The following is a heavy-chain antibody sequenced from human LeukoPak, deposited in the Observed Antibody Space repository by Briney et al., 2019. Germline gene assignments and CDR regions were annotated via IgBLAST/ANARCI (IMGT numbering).Heavy chain of an antibody. V-gene: IGHV3-30*18. Sequence: HSGGSLRLSCAASGFTFSSYSMNWVRQTPGKGLEWVAVISYDGSNKYYADSVKGRFTISRDNSKNTLYLQMNSLRAEDTAVYYCAKDLLQTIHKRWLQQEAFDIWGQGTMVTVSS. CDR1: GFTFSSYS. D-gene: IGHD5-24*01. CDR2: ISYDGSNK. J-gene: IGHJ3*02. CDR3: AKDLLQTIHKRWLQQEAFDI.